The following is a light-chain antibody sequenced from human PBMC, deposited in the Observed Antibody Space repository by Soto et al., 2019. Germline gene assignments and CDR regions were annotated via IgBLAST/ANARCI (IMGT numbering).Light chain of an antibody. V-gene: IGKV3-20*01. J-gene: IGKJ2*01. CDR2: GAS. CDR1: QSVGSSY. CDR3: HQYDNAPQT. Sequence: EIVLTQSPGTLSLSPGERATLSCRASQSVGSSYLAWYQQKPGQAPRLLIYGASSRATGIPDRFSGSGSGTDFTLTISRLEPEDFAVYYCHQYDNAPQTYGQGTKVDIK.